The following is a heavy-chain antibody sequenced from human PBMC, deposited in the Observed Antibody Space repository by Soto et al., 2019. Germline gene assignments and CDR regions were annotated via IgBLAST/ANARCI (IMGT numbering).Heavy chain of an antibody. Sequence: SETLSLTCTVSGGSISSYYWSWIRQPAGKGLEWSGRIYTSGSTNYNPSLKSRVTMSVDTSKNQFSLKLSSVTAADTAVYYCARGGWLADYYYYYGMDVWGQGTTVTVSS. CDR3: ARGGWLADYYYYYGMDV. J-gene: IGHJ6*02. V-gene: IGHV4-4*07. CDR2: IYTSGST. D-gene: IGHD6-19*01. CDR1: GGSISSYY.